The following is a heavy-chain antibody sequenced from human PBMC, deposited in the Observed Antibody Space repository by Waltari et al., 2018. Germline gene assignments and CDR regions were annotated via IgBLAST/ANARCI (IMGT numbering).Heavy chain of an antibody. V-gene: IGHV3-23*01. CDR3: AKTRGGCSGGSCYRYYFDY. J-gene: IGHJ4*02. CDR2: ISGSGGST. D-gene: IGHD2-15*01. CDR1: GFTFSSYA. Sequence: EVQLLESGGGLVQPGGSLRLSCAASGFTFSSYAMSWVRQAPGKGLEWVSAISGSGGSTEYADSVKGRFTISRDNSKNTLYLQMNSLRAEDTAVYYCAKTRGGCSGGSCYRYYFDYWGQGTLVTVSS.